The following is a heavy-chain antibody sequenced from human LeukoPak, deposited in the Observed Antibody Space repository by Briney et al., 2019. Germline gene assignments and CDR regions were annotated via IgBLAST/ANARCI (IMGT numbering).Heavy chain of an antibody. Sequence: SQTLSLTCAISGDSVSSNVATWEWIRQSPSRGLEWLGRTYYRSKWYNDYAVPVNTRITIDPDTSKNQFSLKLDSVTPEDTAVYYCVRRGLGESFDIWGQGTMVTVSS. CDR1: GDSVSSNVAT. D-gene: IGHD2-21*01. J-gene: IGHJ3*02. V-gene: IGHV6-1*01. CDR3: VRRGLGESFDI. CDR2: TYYRSKWYN.